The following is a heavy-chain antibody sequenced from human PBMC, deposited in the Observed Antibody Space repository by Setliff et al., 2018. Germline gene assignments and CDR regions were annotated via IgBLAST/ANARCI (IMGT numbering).Heavy chain of an antibody. J-gene: IGHJ6*03. CDR2: INHSGST. V-gene: IGHV4-34*01. CDR1: GGSFSGYY. D-gene: IGHD2-2*01. Sequence: SETLSLTCAVYGGSFSGYYWSWIRQPPGKGLEWIGEINHSGSTNYNPSLKSRVTISVDTSKNQFSLKLGSVTAADTAVYYCARKSRNIVVVPAAVIYYYYYYIDVWGKGTTVTVSS. CDR3: ARKSRNIVVVPAAVIYYYYYYIDV.